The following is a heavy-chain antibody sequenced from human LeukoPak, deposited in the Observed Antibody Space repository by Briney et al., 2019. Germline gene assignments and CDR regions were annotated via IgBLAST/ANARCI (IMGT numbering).Heavy chain of an antibody. CDR3: ASDRRIAVAVTPFDY. V-gene: IGHV4-4*07. CDR2: IYTGGIN. D-gene: IGHD6-13*01. CDR1: GGSISSFY. J-gene: IGHJ4*02. Sequence: PSETLSLTCTVSGGSISSFYWSWVRQAAGKGLEWVGRIYTGGINNYNPSLKRRGSMSVGTSNTQFSLMLSYVTAADTAMYYCASDRRIAVAVTPFDYWGQGTLVTVSS.